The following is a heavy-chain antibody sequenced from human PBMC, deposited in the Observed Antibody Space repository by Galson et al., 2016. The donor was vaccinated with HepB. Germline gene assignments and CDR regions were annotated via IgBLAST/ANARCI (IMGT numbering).Heavy chain of an antibody. V-gene: IGHV1-8*01. CDR3: VRYYSDSSGYYTHGGDY. J-gene: IGHJ4*02. CDR2: MNPRSTNT. D-gene: IGHD3-22*01. Sequence: SVKVSCKASGYTFSNFDINWVRQATGQGLEWVGWMNPRSTNTGYAQKFQGRVTMTMDTSISTAYMELSSLTYEDTDLYYCVRYYSDSSGYYTHGGDYWGQGTLVTVSS. CDR1: GYTFSNFD.